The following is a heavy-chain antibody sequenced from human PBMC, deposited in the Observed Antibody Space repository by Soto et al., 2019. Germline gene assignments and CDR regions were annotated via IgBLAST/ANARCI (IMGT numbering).Heavy chain of an antibody. CDR2: IIPIFGTA. CDR3: ARDPRSPVHSYYGMDV. CDR1: GGTFSSYA. Sequence: QVQLVQSGAEVKKPGSSVKVSCKASGGTFSSYAISWVRQAPGQGLEWMGGIIPIFGTANYAQKFQGRVTITADESTRTAYMELSSLRSEDTAVYYCARDPRSPVHSYYGMDVWGQGTTVTVSS. V-gene: IGHV1-69*01. J-gene: IGHJ6*02.